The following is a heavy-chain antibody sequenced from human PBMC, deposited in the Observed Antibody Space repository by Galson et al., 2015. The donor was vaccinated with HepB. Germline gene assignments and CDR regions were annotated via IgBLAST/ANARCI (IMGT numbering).Heavy chain of an antibody. CDR1: GGSISSYY. CDR2: IYYSGST. D-gene: IGHD6-19*01. CDR3: ARIIAVAGEDY. J-gene: IGHJ4*02. Sequence: ATLSLTCTVSGGSISSYYWSWIRHPPGRGLEWIGYIYYSGSTNYNPSLKSRVTISVDTSKNQFSLKLSSVTAADTAVYYCARIIAVAGEDYWGQGTLITVSS. V-gene: IGHV4-59*12.